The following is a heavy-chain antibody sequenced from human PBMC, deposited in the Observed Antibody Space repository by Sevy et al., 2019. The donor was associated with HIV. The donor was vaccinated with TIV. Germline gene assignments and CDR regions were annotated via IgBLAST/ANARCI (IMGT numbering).Heavy chain of an antibody. V-gene: IGHV3-53*01. CDR3: TRDQWDHGSGSFYFAY. J-gene: IGHJ4*02. D-gene: IGHD3-10*01. CDR1: GFSVSSNS. CDR2: ISGGINT. Sequence: GGSRRLSCAASGFSVSSNSMSWVRQAPGKGLEWVAVISGGINTYYAESVKGRFTISRDNAENTLYVQMSSLKAEDTAVYYCTRDQWDHGSGSFYFAYWGQGALVTVSS.